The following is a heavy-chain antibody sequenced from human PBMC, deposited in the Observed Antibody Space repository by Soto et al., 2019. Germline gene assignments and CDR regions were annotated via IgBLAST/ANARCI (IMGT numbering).Heavy chain of an antibody. Sequence: QVQLVQSGAEVKKPGASVKVSCKASGYTFTSYGISWVRQAPGQGLEWMGWISAYNGNTNYAQKLQGRVTMTTDTSXSXXYMELRSLRSDDTAVYYCARAADYGDYSYSSDFDYWGQGTLVTVSS. CDR1: GYTFTSYG. V-gene: IGHV1-18*01. CDR3: ARAADYGDYSYSSDFDY. D-gene: IGHD4-17*01. J-gene: IGHJ4*02. CDR2: ISAYNGNT.